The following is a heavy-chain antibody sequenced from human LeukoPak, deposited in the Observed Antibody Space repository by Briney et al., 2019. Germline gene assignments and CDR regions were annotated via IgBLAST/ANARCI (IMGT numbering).Heavy chain of an antibody. J-gene: IGHJ4*02. D-gene: IGHD6-19*01. Sequence: PSETLSLTCTVSGGSISSGGYYWSWIRQHPGKGLEWIGYIYYSGSTYYNPSLKSRVTISVDTSKNQFSLKLSSVTAADTAVYYCASSIAVAGTLGNYFDYWGQGTLVTVSS. V-gene: IGHV4-31*03. CDR3: ASSIAVAGTLGNYFDY. CDR2: IYYSGST. CDR1: GGSISSGGYY.